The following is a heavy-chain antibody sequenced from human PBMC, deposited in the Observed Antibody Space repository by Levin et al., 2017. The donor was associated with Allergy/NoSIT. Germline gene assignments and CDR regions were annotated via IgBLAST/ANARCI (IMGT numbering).Heavy chain of an antibody. D-gene: IGHD6-13*01. CDR3: ARGYSTSWFYYFDS. Sequence: SETLSLTCAVYGESFTGYYWNWIRQPPGKGLEWLGEINHSGSSNYNPSLKSRVTISLDTSKNQFSLQLNSVTAADTAVYYCARGYSTSWFYYFDSWGQGTLVTVSS. J-gene: IGHJ4*02. CDR2: INHSGSS. V-gene: IGHV4-34*01. CDR1: GESFTGYY.